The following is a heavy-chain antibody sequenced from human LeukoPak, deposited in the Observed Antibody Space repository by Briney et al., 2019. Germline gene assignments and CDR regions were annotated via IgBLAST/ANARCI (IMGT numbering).Heavy chain of an antibody. V-gene: IGHV3-66*01. J-gene: IGHJ4*02. CDR2: IYSGGTI. Sequence: PGGSLRLSCAASGFTVSRNSMSWVRQAPGKGLEWVSVIYSGGTIYYPDSVKGRFTISRDNSKNTLYLQMNSLRAEDTAVYYCARGRGDPHEYDYWGQGVLVTVSS. CDR1: GFTVSRNS. CDR3: ARGRGDPHEYDY. D-gene: IGHD3-10*01.